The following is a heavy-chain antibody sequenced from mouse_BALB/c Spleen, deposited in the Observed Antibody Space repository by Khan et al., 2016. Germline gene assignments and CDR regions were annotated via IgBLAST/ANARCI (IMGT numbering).Heavy chain of an antibody. CDR3: ATPYYLFDY. Sequence: EVQLQESGPGLVKPSQSLSLTCTVTGYSITSDYAWNWIRQFPGNKLEWMGYIDSSGSTTYNPSLKSRVSITRDTSNNQTFLQLNSVTTECTVTYYCATPYYLFDYWGQGTLVTVSA. CDR1: GYSITSDYA. CDR2: IDSSGST. D-gene: IGHD1-1*02. J-gene: IGHJ3*01. V-gene: IGHV3-2*02.